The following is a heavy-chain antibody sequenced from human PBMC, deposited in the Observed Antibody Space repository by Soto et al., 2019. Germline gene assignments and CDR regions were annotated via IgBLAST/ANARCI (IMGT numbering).Heavy chain of an antibody. CDR1: GGSISSGGYY. D-gene: IGHD6-13*01. Sequence: QVQLQESGPGLVKPSQTLSLTCTVSGGSISSGGYYWSWIRQHPGKGLEWIGYIYYSGSTYYNPSLKSRVTISVDTSKNQCSPKLSSVPAADTAVYYCARGGIAAAAPPDYWGQGTLVTVSS. CDR2: IYYSGST. V-gene: IGHV4-31*03. J-gene: IGHJ4*02. CDR3: ARGGIAAAAPPDY.